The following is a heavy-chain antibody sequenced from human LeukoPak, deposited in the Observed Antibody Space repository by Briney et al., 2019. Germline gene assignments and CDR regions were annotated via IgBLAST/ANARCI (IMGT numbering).Heavy chain of an antibody. CDR3: ARIPVTKGTLHSQPVKPVDY. CDR2: INAGNGNT. Sequence: PEASVKVSCKASGYTFTSYAMHWVRQAPGQRLEWMGWINAGNGNTKYSQKFQGRVTITRDTSASTAYMELRSLRSDDTAVYYCARIPVTKGTLHSQPVKPVDYWGQGTLVTVSS. D-gene: IGHD1-14*01. CDR1: GYTFTSYA. J-gene: IGHJ4*02. V-gene: IGHV1-3*01.